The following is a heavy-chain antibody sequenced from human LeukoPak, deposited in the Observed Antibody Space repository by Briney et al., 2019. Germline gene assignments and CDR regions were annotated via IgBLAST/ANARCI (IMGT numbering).Heavy chain of an antibody. J-gene: IGHJ6*03. Sequence: PGGSLRLSCAASGFTFSIYWMHWVRQAPGKGLVWVSHINTDGSTTNYADSVKGRFTISRDNAKKTLYLQMNSLRVEDTAVYYCARGSSSAWSTYYYYYMDVWGKGTTVTVSS. CDR2: INTDGSTT. CDR3: ARGSSSAWSTYYYYYMDV. CDR1: GFTFSIYW. V-gene: IGHV3-74*01. D-gene: IGHD2-2*01.